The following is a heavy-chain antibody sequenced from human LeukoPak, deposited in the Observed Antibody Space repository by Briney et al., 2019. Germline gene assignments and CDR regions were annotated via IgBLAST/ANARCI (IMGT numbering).Heavy chain of an antibody. Sequence: GASVKVSCKASGYTFTSYDINWVRQATGQGLEWMGWMNPNSGNTGYAQKFQGRVTMTRNTSISTAYMELSSLRSEDTAVYYCAKGGVAAAGGNSDYWGQGTLVTVSS. J-gene: IGHJ4*02. CDR1: GYTFTSYD. D-gene: IGHD6-13*01. CDR2: MNPNSGNT. V-gene: IGHV1-8*01. CDR3: AKGGVAAAGGNSDY.